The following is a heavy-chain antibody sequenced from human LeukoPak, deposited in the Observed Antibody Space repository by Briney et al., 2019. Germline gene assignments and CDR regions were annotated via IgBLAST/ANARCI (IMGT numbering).Heavy chain of an antibody. J-gene: IGHJ4*02. CDR2: INPSGGST. CDR1: GYTFTSYY. V-gene: IGHV1-46*01. CDR3: ARELGYCSGGSCYSGYFDY. D-gene: IGHD2-15*01. Sequence: ASVKVSCKASGYTFTSYYMHWVRQAPGQGLEWMGIINPSGGSTSYAQKFQGRVTMTRDMSTSTVYMELSSLRSEDTAVYYCARELGYCSGGSCYSGYFDYWGQGTLVTVSS.